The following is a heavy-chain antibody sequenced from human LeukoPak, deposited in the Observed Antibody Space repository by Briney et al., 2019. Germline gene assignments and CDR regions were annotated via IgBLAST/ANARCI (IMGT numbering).Heavy chain of an antibody. D-gene: IGHD3-22*01. CDR2: VDHTGST. J-gene: IGHJ4*02. V-gene: IGHV4-59*12. CDR3: ARGHYYDSSGYVDY. Sequence: SETLSLTCSVSDDSITMYYWTWIRQPPGKGLEWIGYVDHTGSTNFNPSLNGRVSISRDTTKNLFSLKLSSVTAADTAVYYCARGHYYDSSGYVDYWGQGTLVTVSS. CDR1: DDSITMYY.